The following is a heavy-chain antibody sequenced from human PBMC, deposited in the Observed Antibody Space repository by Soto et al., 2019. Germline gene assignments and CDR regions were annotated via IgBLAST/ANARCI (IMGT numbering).Heavy chain of an antibody. V-gene: IGHV3-23*01. D-gene: IGHD3-3*01. CDR3: AKHGVVYFWSGYYYYWYFDL. CDR2: ISGSGGST. J-gene: IGHJ2*01. Sequence: EVQLLESGGGLVQPGGSLRLSCAASGFTFSSYAMSWVRQAPGKGLEWVSAISGSGGSTYYADSVKGRFTISRDNSKNTLYLQMNSLRAEDTAVYYCAKHGVVYFWSGYYYYWYFDLWGRGTLVTVSS. CDR1: GFTFSSYA.